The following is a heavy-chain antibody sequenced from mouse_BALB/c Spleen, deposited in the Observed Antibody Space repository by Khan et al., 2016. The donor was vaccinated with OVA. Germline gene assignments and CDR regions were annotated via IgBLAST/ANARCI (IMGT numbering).Heavy chain of an antibody. D-gene: IGHD2-3*01. V-gene: IGHV3-2*02. CDR1: GYSITSDYA. CDR3: ARDGSRYNYAMDY. J-gene: IGHJ4*01. Sequence: VQLQQPGPGLVKPSQSLSLTCTVTGYSITSDYAWNWIRQFPGNKLEWMGYLSYSGSTNYNPSLKSRISITRDTPKNQFFLQLNSVTTEDTATYYCARDGSRYNYAMDYWGQGTSVTVSS. CDR2: LSYSGST.